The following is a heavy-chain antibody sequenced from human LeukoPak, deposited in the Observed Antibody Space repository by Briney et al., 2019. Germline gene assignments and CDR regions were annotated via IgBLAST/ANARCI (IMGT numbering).Heavy chain of an antibody. Sequence: RGSLRLSCAASGFTFSSYGMHWVRQAPGKGLEWVAVISYDGSNKYYADSVKGRFTISRDNSKNTLYLQMNSLRAEDTAVYYCAKVRYGGPQGSFDYWGQGTLVTVSS. CDR1: GFTFSSYG. CDR3: AKVRYGGPQGSFDY. CDR2: ISYDGSNK. V-gene: IGHV3-30*18. J-gene: IGHJ4*02. D-gene: IGHD1-26*01.